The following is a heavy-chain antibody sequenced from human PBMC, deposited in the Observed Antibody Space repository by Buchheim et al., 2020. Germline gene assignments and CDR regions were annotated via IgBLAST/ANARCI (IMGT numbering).Heavy chain of an antibody. CDR2: IYYSGST. CDR1: GGSISSSSYY. D-gene: IGHD7-27*01. J-gene: IGHJ6*03. CDR3: ARHGERGHYYYYMDV. V-gene: IGHV4-39*01. Sequence: QLQLQESGPGLVKPSETLSLTCTVSGGSISSSSYYWGWIRQPPGKGLEWIGSIYYSGSTYYNPSLKSRVTISVDTSKNQFSLKLSSMTAADTAVYYCARHGERGHYYYYMDVWGKGTT.